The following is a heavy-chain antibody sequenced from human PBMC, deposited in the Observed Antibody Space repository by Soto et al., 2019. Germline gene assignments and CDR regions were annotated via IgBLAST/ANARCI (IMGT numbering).Heavy chain of an antibody. CDR2: INPNSGGT. D-gene: IGHD2-2*01. CDR1: GYTFTGYY. CDR3: ARETWVPAAMADYYYYGMDV. J-gene: IGHJ6*02. V-gene: IGHV1-2*04. Sequence: ASVKVSCKASGYTFTGYYMHWVRQAPGQGLEWMGWINPNSGGTNYAQKFQGWVTMTRDTSISTDYMELSRLRSDDTAVYYCARETWVPAAMADYYYYGMDVWGQGTTVTVSS.